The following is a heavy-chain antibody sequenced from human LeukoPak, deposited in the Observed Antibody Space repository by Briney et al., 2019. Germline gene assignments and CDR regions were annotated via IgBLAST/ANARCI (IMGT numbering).Heavy chain of an antibody. CDR3: ARGLGDSSGRDWFDP. Sequence: SETLSLTCAVYGGSFSGYYWSWIRQPPGEGLEWIGEINHSGSTNYNSSLKSRVTISVDTSKNQFSLKLSSVAAADTAVYYCARGLGDSSGRDWFDPWGQGTLVTVSS. D-gene: IGHD6-19*01. CDR2: INHSGST. J-gene: IGHJ5*02. V-gene: IGHV4-34*01. CDR1: GGSFSGYY.